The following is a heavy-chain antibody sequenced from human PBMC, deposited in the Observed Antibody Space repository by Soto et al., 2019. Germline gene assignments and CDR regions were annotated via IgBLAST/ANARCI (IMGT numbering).Heavy chain of an antibody. D-gene: IGHD6-13*01. CDR2: IWYDGSNK. Sequence: GGSLRLSCAASGFTFSSYGMHWVRQAPGKGLEWVAVIWYDGSNKYYADSVKGRFTISRDNSKNTLYLQMNSLRAEDTAVYYCARGPPFRIAARPKGAFDIWGQGTMVTVSS. CDR1: GFTFSSYG. V-gene: IGHV3-33*01. CDR3: ARGPPFRIAARPKGAFDI. J-gene: IGHJ3*02.